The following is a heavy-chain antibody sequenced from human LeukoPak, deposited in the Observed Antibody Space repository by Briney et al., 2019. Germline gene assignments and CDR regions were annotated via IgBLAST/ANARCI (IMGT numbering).Heavy chain of an antibody. CDR1: GFTFSSYW. Sequence: GGSLRLSCAASGFTFSSYWMSWVRQAPGKGLEWVANIKQDGSEKYYVDSVKGRFTISRDNAKNSLYLQMNSLRAEDTALYYCARVKGSGYRNSIDYWGQGTLVTVSS. CDR3: ARVKGSGYRNSIDY. V-gene: IGHV3-7*03. J-gene: IGHJ4*02. D-gene: IGHD3-3*01. CDR2: IKQDGSEK.